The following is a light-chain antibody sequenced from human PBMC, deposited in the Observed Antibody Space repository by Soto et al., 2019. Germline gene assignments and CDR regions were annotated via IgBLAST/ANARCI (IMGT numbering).Light chain of an antibody. CDR2: LEGSGSY. CDR3: ETWDSNTRV. J-gene: IGLJ3*02. V-gene: IGLV4-60*02. Sequence: QPVLTQSSSASASLGSSVKLTCTLSSGHSSYIIAWHQQQPGKAPRYLMKLEGSGSYNKGSGVPARFSGSSSRADRYLTISNLQFEDEDDYYCETWDSNTRVFGGGTKLTVL. CDR1: SGHSSYI.